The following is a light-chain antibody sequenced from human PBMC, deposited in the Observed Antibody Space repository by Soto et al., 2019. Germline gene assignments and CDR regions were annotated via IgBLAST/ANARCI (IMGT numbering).Light chain of an antibody. V-gene: IGKV1-6*01. CDR2: GAS. Sequence: AIQMTQSPSSLSASVGDRFTISCLASQGIGNALGWYQQKPGKPPKVLIYGASNLQSGVPTRLSGSGSGKDFTLAISSLQPEDSATYYCLQDINYPWTFGQGTKVDIK. CDR3: LQDINYPWT. J-gene: IGKJ1*01. CDR1: QGIGNA.